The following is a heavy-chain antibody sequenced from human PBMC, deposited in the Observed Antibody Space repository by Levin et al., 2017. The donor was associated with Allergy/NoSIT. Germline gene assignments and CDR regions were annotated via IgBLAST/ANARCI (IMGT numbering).Heavy chain of an antibody. CDR2: ISYDGSNK. CDR1: GFTFSSYG. V-gene: IGHV3-30*18. D-gene: IGHD3-3*01. J-gene: IGHJ4*02. CDR3: AKIEWSDYFDY. Sequence: GGSLRLSCAASGFTFSSYGMHWVRQAPGKGLEWVAVISYDGSNKYYADSVKGRFTISRDNSKNTLYLQMNSLRAEDTAVYYCAKIEWSDYFDYWGQGTLVTVSS.